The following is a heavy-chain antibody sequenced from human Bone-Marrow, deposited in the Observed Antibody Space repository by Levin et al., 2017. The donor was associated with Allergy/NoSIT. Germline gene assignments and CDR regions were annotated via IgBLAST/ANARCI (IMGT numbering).Heavy chain of an antibody. CDR3: AKDLDESYYDLWSGYFRFDN. V-gene: IGHV3-23*01. CDR2: ITGSGGGT. J-gene: IGHJ4*02. D-gene: IGHD3-3*01. Sequence: SCAASGFTFDSYAMSWVRQAPGKGPEWVSGITGSGGGTFYADSVKGRFTISRDNSKNTLDLQMSSLRVEDTAVYYCAKDLDESYYDLWSGYFRFDNWGQGTLVTVSS. CDR1: GFTFDSYA.